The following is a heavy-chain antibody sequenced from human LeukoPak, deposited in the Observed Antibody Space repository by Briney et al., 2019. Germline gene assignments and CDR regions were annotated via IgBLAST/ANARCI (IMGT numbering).Heavy chain of an antibody. V-gene: IGHV4-59*12. CDR2: IYNSGSST. CDR3: ARDHSYYFGSQTSTLDV. D-gene: IGHD3-10*01. Sequence: PSETLSLTCTVSGGSISIYYWNWIRQPPGKGLEWIGYIYNSGSSTIYNPSLKSRVTISVDTSKNRFSLKLNSVTAADTAVYYCARDHSYYFGSQTSTLDVWGQGTAVTVSS. J-gene: IGHJ6*02. CDR1: GGSISIYY.